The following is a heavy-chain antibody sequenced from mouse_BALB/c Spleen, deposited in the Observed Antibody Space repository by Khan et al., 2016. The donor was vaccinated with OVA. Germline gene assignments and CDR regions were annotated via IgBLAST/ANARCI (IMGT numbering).Heavy chain of an antibody. CDR2: IWSDGST. CDR3: ARKAYYDGRGNLDF. D-gene: IGHD1-1*01. Sequence: VQLQESGPGLVAPSQSLSITCTVSGFSLTRYGVHWVRQSPGKGLEWLVVIWSDGSTTYNSVIKSRLSISKDNSTSHAFLKMNSLQTDDSAMYHCARKAYYDGRGNLDFWGAGTTVTVSA. V-gene: IGHV2-6*02. CDR1: GFSLTRYG. J-gene: IGHJ1*01.